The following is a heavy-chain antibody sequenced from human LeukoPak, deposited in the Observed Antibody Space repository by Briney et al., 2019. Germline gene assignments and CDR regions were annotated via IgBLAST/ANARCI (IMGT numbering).Heavy chain of an antibody. CDR3: ARDPSYDTAGDNWFDP. V-gene: IGHV4-38-2*02. CDR2: IYHSGRT. J-gene: IGHJ5*02. D-gene: IGHD3-9*01. Sequence: SETLSLTCTVSGYSISSGYYWGWIRQPPGKGLEWIGSIYHSGRTFYNPSLKSRVTISVDTSKNQFSLKLSSVTAADTAVYYCARDPSYDTAGDNWFDPWGQGTLVTVSS. CDR1: GYSISSGYY.